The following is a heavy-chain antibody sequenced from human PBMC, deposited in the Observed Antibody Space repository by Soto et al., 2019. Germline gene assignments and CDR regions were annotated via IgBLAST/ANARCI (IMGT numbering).Heavy chain of an antibody. CDR2: IYSGGST. J-gene: IGHJ4*02. D-gene: IGHD2-8*02. V-gene: IGHV3-53*01. CDR3: AGDVLGIEGFDY. Sequence: GGSLRLSCAASGFTVSSNYMSWVRQAPGKGLEWVSVIYSGGSTYYADSVKGRFTISRDNSKNTLYLQMNSLRAEDTAVYYCAGDVLGIEGFDYWGQGTLVTVSS. CDR1: GFTVSSNY.